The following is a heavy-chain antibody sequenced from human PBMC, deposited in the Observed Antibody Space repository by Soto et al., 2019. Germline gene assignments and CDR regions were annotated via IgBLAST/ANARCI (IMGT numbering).Heavy chain of an antibody. CDR2: IYHSGST. CDR1: GGSISSGGYS. CDR3: ARVLVAAAGTVWFDP. Sequence: SETLSLTCAGSGGSISSGGYSWSWIRQPPGKGLEWIGYIYHSGSTYYNPSLKSRVTISVDRSKNQFSLKLSSVTAADTAVYYCARVLVAAAGTVWFDPWGQGTLVTVSS. J-gene: IGHJ5*02. V-gene: IGHV4-30-2*01. D-gene: IGHD6-13*01.